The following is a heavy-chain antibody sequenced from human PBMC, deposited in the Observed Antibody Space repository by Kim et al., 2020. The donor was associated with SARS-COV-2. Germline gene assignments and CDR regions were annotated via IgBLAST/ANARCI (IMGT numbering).Heavy chain of an antibody. V-gene: IGHV5-51*01. CDR3: ARTECSGGSCFSSGFGFDI. CDR2: VYPGDSDT. CDR1: GYIFRIYW. Sequence: GESLKISCKASGYIFRIYWIAWVRQVPGKGLEWMGIVYPGDSDTRYSPSFQGQVTISGDTSTSTAYLQCSSLKASDTAIYYCARTECSGGSCFSSGFGFDIWGQGQMVAVSS. J-gene: IGHJ3*02. D-gene: IGHD2-15*01.